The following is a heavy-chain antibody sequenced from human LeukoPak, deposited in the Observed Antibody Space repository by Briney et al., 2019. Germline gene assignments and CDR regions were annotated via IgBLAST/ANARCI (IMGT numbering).Heavy chain of an antibody. Sequence: PGGSLRLSCAASGFTFSSYSMNWVRQAPGKGLEWISSISSSSSYIYYADSVKGRFTISRDNSKNTLYLQMNSLRVEDTAVYYCAKDVDGTTGNWGQGTLVPVSS. CDR2: ISSSSSYI. CDR3: AKDVDGTTGN. CDR1: GFTFSSYS. J-gene: IGHJ4*02. V-gene: IGHV3-21*04. D-gene: IGHD1-1*01.